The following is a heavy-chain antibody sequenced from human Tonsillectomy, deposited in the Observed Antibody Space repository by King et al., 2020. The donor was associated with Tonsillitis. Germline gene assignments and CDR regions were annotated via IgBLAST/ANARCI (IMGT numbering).Heavy chain of an antibody. D-gene: IGHD3-9*01. Sequence: VQLQESGPGLVKPSETLSLTCAVSGYSISSGYSWGWIRQPPGKGLEWIGSIYHTVSTYYNPFLKSRVTISVDTSKNHFSLKLTSVTAADTAVYYCTRLSPYDFLTGGFDYWGQGTLVTVSS. CDR2: IYHTVST. V-gene: IGHV4-38-2*01. J-gene: IGHJ4*02. CDR3: TRLSPYDFLTGGFDY. CDR1: GYSISSGYS.